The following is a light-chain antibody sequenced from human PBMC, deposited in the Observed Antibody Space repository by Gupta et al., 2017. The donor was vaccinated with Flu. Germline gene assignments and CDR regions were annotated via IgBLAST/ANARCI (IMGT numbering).Light chain of an antibody. Sequence: GDRVTITCRASQTISSHLIWYQQKPGRAPNLLIYTASTLQSGVPSRFIGRGSGTDFTLTISSLQPEDFATYYCQQSYSTPYTFGQGTKLEIK. CDR2: TAS. V-gene: IGKV1-39*01. J-gene: IGKJ2*01. CDR1: QTISSH. CDR3: QQSYSTPYT.